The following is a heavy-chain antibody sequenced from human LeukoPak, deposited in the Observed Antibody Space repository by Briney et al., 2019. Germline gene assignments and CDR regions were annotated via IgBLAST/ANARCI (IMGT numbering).Heavy chain of an antibody. CDR1: GGSFRGYY. CDR3: ARGRRIMGYYYCMDV. V-gene: IGHV4-34*01. J-gene: IGHJ6*03. Sequence: KPSVTLSLPCAVCGGSFRGYYWRWIREPPGKGREWIGEISHSGSTNYNPSLERRVPISLDKFKNQFSLTLSTVPAADTAVYYCARGRRIMGYYYCMDVWGKGTTVTVSS. D-gene: IGHD3-16*01. CDR2: ISHSGST.